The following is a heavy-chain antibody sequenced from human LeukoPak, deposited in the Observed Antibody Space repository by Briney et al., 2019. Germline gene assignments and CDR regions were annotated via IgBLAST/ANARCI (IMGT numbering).Heavy chain of an antibody. CDR2: ISDRGTYI. D-gene: IGHD6-13*01. CDR1: GFTFSTYS. V-gene: IGHV3-21*01. CDR3: ARVHPRIAAAGTWFDY. J-gene: IGHJ4*02. Sequence: GGSLRLSCTASGFTFSTYSMNWVRQAPGKGLEWVASISDRGTYIYYADSVKGRFTISRDNAKNSLYLQMNSLRAEDTAVYYCARVHPRIAAAGTWFDYWGQGTLVTVSS.